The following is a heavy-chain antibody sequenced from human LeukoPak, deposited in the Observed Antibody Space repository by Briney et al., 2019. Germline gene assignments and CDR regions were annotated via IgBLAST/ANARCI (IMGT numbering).Heavy chain of an antibody. CDR3: AGGTPKTHDAFDI. V-gene: IGHV1-46*01. CDR2: INPSGGST. CDR1: GYTFTSYY. Sequence: ASVKVSCNASGYTFTSYYMHWVRQAPGQGLEWMGIINPSGGSTSYAQKFQGRVTMTRDMSTSTVYMELSSLRSEDTAVYYCAGGTPKTHDAFDIWGQGTMVTVSS. J-gene: IGHJ3*02.